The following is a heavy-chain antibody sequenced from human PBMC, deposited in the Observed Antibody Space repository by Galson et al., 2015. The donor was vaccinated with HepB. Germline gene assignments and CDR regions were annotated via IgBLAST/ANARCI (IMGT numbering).Heavy chain of an antibody. J-gene: IGHJ4*02. V-gene: IGHV3-73*01. CDR1: GFTFSGSA. CDR2: IGSQSYNYAT. D-gene: IGHD2-2*01. CDR3: IRLGDLSGYSSR. Sequence: SLRLSCAGSGFTFSGSAMHWVRQASGKRLEWVGLIGSQSYNYATAYTASLKGRFTISRDDSKNMAYLHMRSLKTEDTAVYYCIRLGDLSGYSSRWGQGTLVTVSS.